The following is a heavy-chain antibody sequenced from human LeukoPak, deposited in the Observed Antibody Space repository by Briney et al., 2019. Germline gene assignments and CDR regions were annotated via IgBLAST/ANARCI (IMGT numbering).Heavy chain of an antibody. V-gene: IGHV3-30*02. Sequence: QSGGSLRLSCAASGFTFSSYGMHWVRQAPGKGLEWVAFIRYDGSNKYYADSVKGRFTISRDNSKNTLYLQMNSLRAEDTAVYYCAKDYPWRKSGKFDYWGQGTLVTVSS. CDR3: AKDYPWRKSGKFDY. CDR1: GFTFSSYG. D-gene: IGHD3-10*01. J-gene: IGHJ4*02. CDR2: IRYDGSNK.